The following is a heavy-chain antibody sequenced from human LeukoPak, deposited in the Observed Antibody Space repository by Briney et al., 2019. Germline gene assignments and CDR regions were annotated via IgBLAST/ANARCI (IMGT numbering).Heavy chain of an antibody. J-gene: IGHJ4*02. D-gene: IGHD3-10*01. V-gene: IGHV4-59*01. CDR3: ARGGPPYGSGSYYNY. Sequence: SETLSLTCTVSGGSISSYYWSWIRQPPGKGLEWIGYIYYSGSTNYNPSLKSRVTISVDTSKNQFSLKLSSVTAADTAVYYCARGGPPYGSGSYYNYWGQGTLVTVSS. CDR1: GGSISSYY. CDR2: IYYSGST.